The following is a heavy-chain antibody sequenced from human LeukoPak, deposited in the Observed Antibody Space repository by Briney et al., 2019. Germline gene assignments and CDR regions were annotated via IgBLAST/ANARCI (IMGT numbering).Heavy chain of an antibody. CDR3: AKGPYCGGDCYSHFDY. CDR2: ISSLSGTI. V-gene: IGHV3-48*01. J-gene: IGHJ4*02. CDR1: GFTFSSYS. D-gene: IGHD2-21*02. Sequence: PGGSLRLSCAASGFTFSSYSMNWVRQAPGKGLEWVSYISSLSGTIHYADSVTGRFIISRDNAKNSLFLQMNSLRAEDTAVYYCAKGPYCGGDCYSHFDYWGQGTLVTVSS.